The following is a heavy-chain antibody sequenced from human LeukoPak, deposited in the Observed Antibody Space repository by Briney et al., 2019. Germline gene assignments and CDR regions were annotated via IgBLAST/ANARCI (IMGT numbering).Heavy chain of an antibody. CDR2: INHSGST. V-gene: IGHV4-34*01. J-gene: IGHJ5*02. CDR1: GGSFSGYY. Sequence: SETLSLTCAVYGGSFSGYYWSWIRQPPGKGLEWIGEINHSGSTNYNPSLKSRVTISVDKSKNQFSLKLSSVTAADTAVYYCARDERWLQLSWGQGTLVTVSS. D-gene: IGHD5-24*01. CDR3: ARDERWLQLS.